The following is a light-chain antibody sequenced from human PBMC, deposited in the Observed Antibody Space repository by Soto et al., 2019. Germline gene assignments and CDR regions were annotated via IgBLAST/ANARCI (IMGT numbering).Light chain of an antibody. CDR2: LGS. Sequence: DIVMTQSPLSLPVTPGEPASISCRSSQSLLHSNGYNYLDWYLQKPGPSPQLLIYLGSNRASGVPDRFSGSGSSTDFTLKISRVEAEDVGVYYCLQALQPPGTFGQGTKVEIK. CDR1: QSLLHSNGYNY. CDR3: LQALQPPGT. V-gene: IGKV2-28*01. J-gene: IGKJ1*01.